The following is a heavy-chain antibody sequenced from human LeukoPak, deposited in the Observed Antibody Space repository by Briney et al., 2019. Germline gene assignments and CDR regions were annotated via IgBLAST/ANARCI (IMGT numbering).Heavy chain of an antibody. CDR1: GYTFTDYY. Sequence: ASVKVSCKASGYTFTDYYMHWVRQAPGQGLEWMGWINPNSGGTNYAQKFQGRVTMTRDTSISTAYMELSRLTSDDTAVYYCARALRGFYYYYMDVWGKGTTVTVSS. J-gene: IGHJ6*03. V-gene: IGHV1-2*02. CDR3: ARALRGFYYYYMDV. CDR2: INPNSGGT.